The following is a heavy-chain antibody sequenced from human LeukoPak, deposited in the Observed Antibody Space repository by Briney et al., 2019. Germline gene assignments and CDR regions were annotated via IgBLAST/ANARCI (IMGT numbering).Heavy chain of an antibody. CDR3: VKDFYDGSGYYTPSYHMDV. CDR1: GSTFSSYV. D-gene: IGHD3-22*01. V-gene: IGHV3-23*01. J-gene: IGHJ6*02. Sequence: QPGGSLRLSCEASGSTFSSYVMTWVRQAPGKGLEWVSTITGSGGNTYYAESVKGRFTVSRDNSQKTLYLQMNSMRGEDTALYYCVKDFYDGSGYYTPSYHMDVWGQGTTVTVSS. CDR2: ITGSGGNT.